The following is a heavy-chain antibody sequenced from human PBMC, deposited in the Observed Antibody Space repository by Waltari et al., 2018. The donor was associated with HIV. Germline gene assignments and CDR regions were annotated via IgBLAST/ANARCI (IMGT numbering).Heavy chain of an antibody. CDR3: AKDRWFDP. Sequence: EVQLLESGGGFVQHGGSLCLSCAASGLTFSSYAMSWVRQAPGKGLEWVSTISGSGSTTYYTDSVKGRFTISRDNSKNTLYLQMNSLRAEDAALYYCAKDRWFDPWGQGTLVTVSS. J-gene: IGHJ5*02. V-gene: IGHV3-23*01. CDR2: ISGSGSTT. CDR1: GLTFSSYA.